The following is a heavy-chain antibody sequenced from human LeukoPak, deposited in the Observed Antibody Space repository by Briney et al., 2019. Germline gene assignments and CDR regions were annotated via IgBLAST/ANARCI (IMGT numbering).Heavy chain of an antibody. CDR1: GFTFSSYE. D-gene: IGHD1-26*01. J-gene: IGHJ4*02. Sequence: GGSLRLSCAASGFTFSSYEMNWVRQAPGKGLEYVSAISSNGGSTYYANSVKGRFTISRDNSKNTLYLQMGSLRAEDMAVYYCARKRGSYLDYWGQGTLVTVSS. V-gene: IGHV3-64*01. CDR2: ISSNGGST. CDR3: ARKRGSYLDY.